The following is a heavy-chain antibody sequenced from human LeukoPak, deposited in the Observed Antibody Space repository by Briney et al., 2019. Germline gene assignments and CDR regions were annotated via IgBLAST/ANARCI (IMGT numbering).Heavy chain of an antibody. V-gene: IGHV4-59*01. J-gene: IGHJ4*02. D-gene: IGHD6-13*01. CDR1: GGSISTYY. CDR2: IYYSGST. CDR3: ARARYSSSWYEALGY. Sequence: SETLSLTCTVSGGSISTYYWSWIRQPPGKGLDGIGNIYYSGSTNYNPSLKSRVTISVDTSKNQFSVKLTSVTAADTAVYYCARARYSSSWYEALGYWGQGTLVTVSS.